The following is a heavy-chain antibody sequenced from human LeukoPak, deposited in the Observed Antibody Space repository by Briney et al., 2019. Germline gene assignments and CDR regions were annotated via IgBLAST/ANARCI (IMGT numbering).Heavy chain of an antibody. J-gene: IGHJ3*02. D-gene: IGHD1-7*01. CDR3: ATQGITGTTQRVNDAFDI. Sequence: SVKVSCKASGGTFSSYAISWVRQAPGQGLEWMGGIIPIFGTANYAQKFQGRVTITTDESTSTAYMELSSLRSEDTAVYYCATQGITGTTQRVNDAFDIWGQRTMVTVSS. CDR1: GGTFSSYA. V-gene: IGHV1-69*05. CDR2: IIPIFGTA.